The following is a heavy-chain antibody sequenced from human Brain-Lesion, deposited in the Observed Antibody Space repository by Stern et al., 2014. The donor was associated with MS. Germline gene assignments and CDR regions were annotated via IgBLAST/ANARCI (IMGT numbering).Heavy chain of an antibody. V-gene: IGHV1-2*04. D-gene: IGHD3-22*01. CDR3: ATYYYDSTGYNDF. J-gene: IGHJ4*02. CDR2: INPKSGGT. Sequence: VQLVESGAEVKKPGASVKVSCKASGYTFTGYYMHWVRQAPGQGLEWMGWINPKSGGTNYAQTFQGWVTMTRDTSINTAYMERSRLRSDDTAVYYCATYYYDSTGYNDFWGQGTLVTVSS. CDR1: GYTFTGYY.